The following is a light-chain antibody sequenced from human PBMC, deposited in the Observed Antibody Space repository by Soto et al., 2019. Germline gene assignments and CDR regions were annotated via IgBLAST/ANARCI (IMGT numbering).Light chain of an antibody. J-gene: IGKJ1*01. Sequence: EIVLTQSPGTLSLSPGERATLSCRASQSVSSSYLAWYQQKPGQAPRLLIYGASSRATGIPDRFSGSGSGTDFTLTISRLEPEDLAVYDCQQYGSSLWTVGQGTKGEIK. CDR3: QQYGSSLWT. V-gene: IGKV3-20*01. CDR1: QSVSSSY. CDR2: GAS.